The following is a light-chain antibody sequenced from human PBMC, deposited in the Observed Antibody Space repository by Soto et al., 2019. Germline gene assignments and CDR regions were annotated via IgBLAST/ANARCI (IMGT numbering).Light chain of an antibody. CDR2: ENN. CDR1: SSNIGNNY. J-gene: IGLJ3*02. V-gene: IGLV1-51*02. Sequence: QSVLTQPPSVSAAPGQKVTISCSGSSSNIGNNYVSWYQQLPGQAPKLLIYENNKRPSGIPDRFSGSKSGTSATLGITGLQTGDEADYYCATWDSSLSAEKFGGGTKVTVL. CDR3: ATWDSSLSAEK.